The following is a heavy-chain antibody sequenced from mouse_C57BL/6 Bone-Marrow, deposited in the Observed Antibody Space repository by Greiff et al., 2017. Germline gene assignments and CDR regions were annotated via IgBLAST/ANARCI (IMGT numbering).Heavy chain of an antibody. D-gene: IGHD2-4*01. CDR1: GFNIKDDY. CDR2: IDPENGDT. CDR3: TNDYDWYFDV. Sequence: VQLQQSGAELVRPGASVKLSCTASGFNIKDDYMHWVKQRPEQGLEWIGWIDPENGDTEYASKFQGKATITADTSSNTAYLQLSSLTSEDTAVYYCTNDYDWYFDVWGTGTMVTVSS. V-gene: IGHV14-4*01. J-gene: IGHJ1*03.